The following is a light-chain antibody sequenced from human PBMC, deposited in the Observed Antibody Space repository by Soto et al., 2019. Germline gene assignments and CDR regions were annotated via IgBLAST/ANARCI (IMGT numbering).Light chain of an antibody. V-gene: IGKV3-20*01. CDR2: DAS. CDR1: QGIGST. Sequence: EIVMTQSPATLSVSPGEGATLSCRASQGIGSTLAWYQHKPGQTPRLLIYDASGRAAGIPDRFSGSGSGTDFTLSISRLEPEDFAVYYCQQYGVSPTFGGGTKV. CDR3: QQYGVSPT. J-gene: IGKJ4*01.